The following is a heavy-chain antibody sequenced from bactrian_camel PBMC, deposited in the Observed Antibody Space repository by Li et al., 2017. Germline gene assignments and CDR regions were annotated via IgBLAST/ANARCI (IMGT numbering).Heavy chain of an antibody. Sequence: VQLVESGGGSVQAGGSLRLSCAASGRTYIKWCMGWFREVPGKEREGIATIDSDGSAAYSDSVKGRFTISKGNAKNTLFLQMSSLKPDDTAMYYCAARYQGGFGYGGLCKDDPTDFPYWGRGTQVTVS. J-gene: IGHJ6*01. CDR1: GRTYIKWC. CDR3: AARYQGGFGYGGLCKDDPTDFPY. D-gene: IGHD5*01. V-gene: IGHV3S57*01. CDR2: IDSDGSA.